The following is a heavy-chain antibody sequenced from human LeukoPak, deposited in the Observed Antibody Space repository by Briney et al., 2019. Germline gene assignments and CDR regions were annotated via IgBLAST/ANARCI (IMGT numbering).Heavy chain of an antibody. J-gene: IGHJ6*02. CDR3: ARNNGMDV. V-gene: IGHV3-23*01. CDR1: GFTFSSYA. Sequence: GGSLRLSCAASGFTFSSYAMRWVRQAPGKGLEWVSAISPSSGTFYADSVKGRFTISKDNAKNSLYLQMNSLRAEDTALYHCARNNGMDVWGQGTTVIVSS. CDR2: ISPSSGT.